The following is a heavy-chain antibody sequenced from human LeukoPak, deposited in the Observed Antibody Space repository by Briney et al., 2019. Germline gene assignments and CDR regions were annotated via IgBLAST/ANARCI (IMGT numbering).Heavy chain of an antibody. CDR1: GFTFSSYT. Sequence: GGSLRLSCAASGFTFSSYTMSWVRQAPGKGLEWVSAISGSGGSTYYADSAKGRFTISKDNSKNTLYLQMNSLRAEDTAVYYCATHPQEIDYWGQGTLVTVSS. CDR2: ISGSGGST. J-gene: IGHJ4*02. CDR3: ATHPQEIDY. V-gene: IGHV3-23*01.